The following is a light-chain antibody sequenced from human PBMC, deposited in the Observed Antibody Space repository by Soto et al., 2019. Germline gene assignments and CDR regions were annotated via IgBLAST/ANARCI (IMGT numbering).Light chain of an antibody. CDR3: QKYNGAPKT. CDR2: AAS. CDR1: HDIGDK. V-gene: IGKV1-27*01. J-gene: IGKJ1*01. Sequence: DFQLTQSPFSLSASVGDRVTITCRASHDIGDKLAWYQQRPGKVPELLIYAASTLQSGVPSRFSGSGSRTDFTLTINSLQPEDVATYYCQKYNGAPKTFGQGTKVEIK.